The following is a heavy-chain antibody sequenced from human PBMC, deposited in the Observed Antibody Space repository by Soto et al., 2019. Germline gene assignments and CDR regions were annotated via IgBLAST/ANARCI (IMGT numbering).Heavy chain of an antibody. Sequence: GSMRLSCAAAEVNCSKYAMSRVSQAPGKGLEWVSSISDNGGTTYYADSVKGRFTISRDNSKNTLYLQMNSLRAEDTAVYYCAREPQKLIVCFDYWGQGTQVTVSS. CDR3: AREPQKLIVCFDY. CDR2: ISDNGGTT. V-gene: IGHV3-23*01. J-gene: IGHJ4*02. D-gene: IGHD1-26*01. CDR1: EVNCSKYA.